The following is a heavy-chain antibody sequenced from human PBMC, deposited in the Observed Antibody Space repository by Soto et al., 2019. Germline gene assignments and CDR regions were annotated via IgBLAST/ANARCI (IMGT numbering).Heavy chain of an antibody. D-gene: IGHD6-13*01. V-gene: IGHV3-9*01. CDR3: AKVGKAAAGVFDY. J-gene: IGHJ4*02. CDR1: GFTFDDYA. CDR2: ISWNSGSI. Sequence: EVQLVESGGGLVQPGRSLRLSCAASGFTFDDYAMHWVRQAPGKGLEWVSGISWNSGSIGYADSVKGRFTISRDNAKNSLYLQMNNLRAEDTALYYCAKVGKAAAGVFDYWGQGTLVTVSS.